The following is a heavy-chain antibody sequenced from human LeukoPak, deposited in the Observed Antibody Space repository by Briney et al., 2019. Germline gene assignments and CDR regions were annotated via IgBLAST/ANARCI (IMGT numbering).Heavy chain of an antibody. CDR2: INPSGGTT. J-gene: IGHJ4*02. D-gene: IGHD5-18*01. Sequence: ASVKVSCKASGYTFINYYMHWVRQAPGQGLEWMGIINPSGGTTSYAQNFQGRVTMTRDTSTSTVYMGLSSLRSEDTAVHYCAREIGPRQLHLWGSAFDYWGQGTLVTVSS. V-gene: IGHV1-46*01. CDR3: AREIGPRQLHLWGSAFDY. CDR1: GYTFINYY.